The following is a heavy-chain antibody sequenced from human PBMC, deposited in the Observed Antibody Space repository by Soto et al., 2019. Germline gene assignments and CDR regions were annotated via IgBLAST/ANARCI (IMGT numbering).Heavy chain of an antibody. CDR1: GYTLTELS. Sequence: ASVKVSCKVSGYTLTELSMHWVRQAPGKGLEWMGGFDPEDGETIYAQKFQGRVTMTEDTSTDTAYMELSSLRSEDTAVYYCATDYSSGWPGLHRGWGQGTLVTVSS. D-gene: IGHD6-19*01. CDR2: FDPEDGET. V-gene: IGHV1-24*01. J-gene: IGHJ4*02. CDR3: ATDYSSGWPGLHRG.